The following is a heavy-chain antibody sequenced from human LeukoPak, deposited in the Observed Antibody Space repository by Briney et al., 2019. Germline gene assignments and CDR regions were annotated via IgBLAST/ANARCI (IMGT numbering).Heavy chain of an antibody. CDR1: GFTFSSYS. J-gene: IGHJ4*02. Sequence: KAGGSLRLSCAASGFTFSSYSMNWVRQAPGKGLEWVSSISSSSSYIYYADSVKDRFTISRDNAKNSLYLQMNSLRAEDTAVYCCARSGASHSGFDYWGQGTLVTVSS. CDR2: ISSSSSYI. V-gene: IGHV3-21*04. CDR3: ARSGASHSGFDY. D-gene: IGHD2-15*01.